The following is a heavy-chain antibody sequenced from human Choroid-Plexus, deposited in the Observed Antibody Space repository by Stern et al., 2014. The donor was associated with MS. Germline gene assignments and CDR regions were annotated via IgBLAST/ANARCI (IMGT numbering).Heavy chain of an antibody. Sequence: VQLEESGGGVVQPGRPLRLSCVASGFTFGSCAMHWVRPAPGKGLEWVGGVSHDGSYKYYADSVKGRFTISRDNSQNTLYMQMSSLRPEDTAVYYCAKDRQYLTYFFDHWGQGSLVTVSS. V-gene: IGHV3-30*18. J-gene: IGHJ5*02. CDR1: GFTFGSCA. D-gene: IGHD2/OR15-2a*01. CDR2: VSHDGSYK. CDR3: AKDRQYLTYFFDH.